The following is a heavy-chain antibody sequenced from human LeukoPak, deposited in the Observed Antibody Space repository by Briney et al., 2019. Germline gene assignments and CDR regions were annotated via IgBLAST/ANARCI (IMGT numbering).Heavy chain of an antibody. CDR3: AGGDGYNFDY. CDR2: IYTSGST. CDR1: GGSISSYY. D-gene: IGHD5-24*01. J-gene: IGHJ4*02. Sequence: PSGTLSLTCTVSGGSISSYYWSWIRQPPGKGLEWIGYIYTSGSTNYNPSLKSRVTISVDTSKNQFSLKLSSVTAADTAVYYCAGGDGYNFDYWGQGTLVTVSS. V-gene: IGHV4-4*09.